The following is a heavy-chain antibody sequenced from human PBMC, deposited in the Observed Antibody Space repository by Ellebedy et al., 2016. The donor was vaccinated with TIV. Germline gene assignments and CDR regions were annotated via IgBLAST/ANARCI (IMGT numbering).Heavy chain of an antibody. CDR3: ARDEPTRTYCGADCPKTGAFHV. Sequence: GESLKISCAASGFTFGHYGMHWVRQAPGKGLEWVAFTSFGGTNEFYADSVKGRFTISRDSSKNTLYLEMNNLRTEDMAVYYCARDEPTRTYCGADCPKTGAFHVWGQGTMVTVSS. J-gene: IGHJ3*01. CDR1: GFTFGHYG. D-gene: IGHD2-21*02. CDR2: TSFGGTNE. V-gene: IGHV3-30*03.